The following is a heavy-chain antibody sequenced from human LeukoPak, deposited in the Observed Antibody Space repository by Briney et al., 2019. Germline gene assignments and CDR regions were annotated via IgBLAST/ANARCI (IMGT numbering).Heavy chain of an antibody. J-gene: IGHJ4*02. CDR3: AREGARGY. D-gene: IGHD1-26*01. V-gene: IGHV1-69*05. CDR1: GGTFSSYA. Sequence: GASVKVSCKASGGTFSSYAISWVRQAPGQGLEWMGGIIPIFGTANYAQKFQGRVTMTRDMSTSTVYMELSRLRYEDTAVYYCAREGARGYWGQGTLVTVSS. CDR2: IIPIFGTA.